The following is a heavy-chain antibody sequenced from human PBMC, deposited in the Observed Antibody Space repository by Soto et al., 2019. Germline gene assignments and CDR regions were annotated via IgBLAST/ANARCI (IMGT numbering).Heavy chain of an antibody. CDR1: GYTFTSYY. J-gene: IGHJ4*02. CDR3: ARGPSCGGDCYLFDY. V-gene: IGHV1-46*01. CDR2: INPSGGRT. D-gene: IGHD2-21*02. Sequence: QVLLVQSGAEVTRPGASVKVSCKASGYTFTSYYMHWVRQAPGQGLEWMAMINPSGGRTKYAQIFQGRVTLTRATSTGTVDMELSSLTSEDTAIYYCARGPSCGGDCYLFDYWGQGTQVTVSS.